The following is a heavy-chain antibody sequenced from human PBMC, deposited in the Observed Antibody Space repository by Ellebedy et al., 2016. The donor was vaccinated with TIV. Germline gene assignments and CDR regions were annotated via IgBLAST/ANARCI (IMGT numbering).Heavy chain of an antibody. CDR2: ITDSGRKT. CDR1: GFTFSSYG. J-gene: IGHJ4*02. CDR3: AKEFLAGAYIVLMVYAFDY. V-gene: IGHV3-23*01. Sequence: GESLKISXEASGFTFSSYGMSWVRQAPGKGLEWVSSITDSGRKTYYADPVKGRFTISRDNSKNTLYLQMNSLRAEDTAVYYCAKEFLAGAYIVLMVYAFDYWGQGTLVTVSS. D-gene: IGHD2-8*01.